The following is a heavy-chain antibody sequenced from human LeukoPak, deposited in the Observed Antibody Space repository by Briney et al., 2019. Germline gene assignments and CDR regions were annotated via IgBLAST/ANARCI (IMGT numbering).Heavy chain of an antibody. Sequence: GGALRLSCAASGFTFSDYYMNWIRQAPGKGLEWVSYISSSSSYTNYADSVKGRFTISRDNAKNSLYLQMNSLRAEDTAVYYCARRGSGTGYWYFDLWGRGTLLTVSS. CDR1: GFTFSDYY. J-gene: IGHJ2*01. D-gene: IGHD5-12*01. CDR3: ARRGSGTGYWYFDL. V-gene: IGHV3-11*06. CDR2: ISSSSSYT.